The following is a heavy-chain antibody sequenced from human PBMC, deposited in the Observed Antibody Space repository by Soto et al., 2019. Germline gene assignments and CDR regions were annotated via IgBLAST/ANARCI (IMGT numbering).Heavy chain of an antibody. J-gene: IGHJ4*02. Sequence: QITLKESGPTLVKPTQTLTLTCTFSGFSLSTSGVGVGWIRQPPGKALEWLALIYWDDDKRYSPSLKSRLTITKHTSKIQVVLTMTNMVPVDTATYYGAHRPSYCSGGSCYSCFDYWGQGTLVTVSS. D-gene: IGHD2-15*01. CDR1: GFSLSTSGVG. V-gene: IGHV2-5*02. CDR3: AHRPSYCSGGSCYSCFDY. CDR2: IYWDDDK.